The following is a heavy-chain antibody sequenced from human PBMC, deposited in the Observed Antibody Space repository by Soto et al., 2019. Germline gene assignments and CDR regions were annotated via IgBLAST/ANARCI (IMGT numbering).Heavy chain of an antibody. CDR3: ARVQGSGSPYYYYGMGV. Sequence: VSCKASGGTFSSYAISWVRQAPGQGLEWMGGIIPIFGTANYAQKFQGRVTITADESTSTAYMELSSLRSEDTAVYYFARVQGSGSPYYYYGMGVWGQGTSVTVPS. V-gene: IGHV1-69*01. CDR1: GGTFSSYA. D-gene: IGHD3-10*01. CDR2: IIPIFGTA. J-gene: IGHJ6*02.